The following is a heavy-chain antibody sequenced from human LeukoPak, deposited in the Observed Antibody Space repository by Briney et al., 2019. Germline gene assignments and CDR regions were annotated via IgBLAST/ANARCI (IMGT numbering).Heavy chain of an antibody. V-gene: IGHV4-34*01. CDR1: GGSFTGYY. Sequence: SETLSLTCAIYGGSFTGYYWSWIRQPPGKGLEWIGEINHSGGTNYNPSLKSRVSISVDTSKNQFSLRLISVTAADTAMYYCARSRGNLYFQHWGQGTLVTVSS. D-gene: IGHD6-25*01. CDR2: INHSGGT. J-gene: IGHJ1*01. CDR3: ARSRGNLYFQH.